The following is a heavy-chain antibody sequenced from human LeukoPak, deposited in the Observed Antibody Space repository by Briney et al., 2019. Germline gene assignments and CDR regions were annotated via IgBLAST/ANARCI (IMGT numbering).Heavy chain of an antibody. CDR1: GFTFSIYA. V-gene: IGHV3-64*01. Sequence: GRSLRLSCAASGFTFSIYAMHWVRQAPGKGLEYVSAISYNGGSTYYANSVKGRFTISRDNSKNTLSLQMGSLRPEDMAVYYCARSQGGATIRDYYYYYMDVWGKGTTVTVSS. D-gene: IGHD5-12*01. J-gene: IGHJ6*03. CDR3: ARSQGGATIRDYYYYYMDV. CDR2: ISYNGGST.